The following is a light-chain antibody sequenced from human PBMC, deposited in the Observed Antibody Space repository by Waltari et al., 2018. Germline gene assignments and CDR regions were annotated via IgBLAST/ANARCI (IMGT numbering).Light chain of an antibody. CDR1: QSVSTS. V-gene: IGKV3-20*01. J-gene: IGKJ1*01. Sequence: IVLTQSPGTLSLSPGERATLSCRASQSVSTSLAVYQQKPGHAPKLLIYGASTRATGIPDRFSGSRSETDFSLTSSSLGPEDFAIYFCQHYVRLPATFGQGTKVEIK. CDR3: QHYVRLPAT. CDR2: GAS.